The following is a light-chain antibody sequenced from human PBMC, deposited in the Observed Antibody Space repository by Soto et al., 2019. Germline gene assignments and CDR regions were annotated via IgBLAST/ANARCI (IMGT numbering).Light chain of an antibody. V-gene: IGKV3-20*01. CDR3: PQYGSSLIP. CDR2: GAS. CDR1: QSVSSSY. J-gene: IGKJ5*01. Sequence: TQSPSTLSGSVGARVTLSCRASQSVSSSYLAWYQQKPGQAPRLLIYGASSRATGIPDRFSGSGSGTDFTLTISRLEPEDFALYYCPQYGSSLIPFGQGTLPEIK.